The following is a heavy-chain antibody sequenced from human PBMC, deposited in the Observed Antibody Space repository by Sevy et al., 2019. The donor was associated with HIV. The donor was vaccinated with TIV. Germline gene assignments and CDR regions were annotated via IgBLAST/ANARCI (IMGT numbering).Heavy chain of an antibody. CDR2: IKSKTDGGTT. V-gene: IGHV3-15*01. D-gene: IGHD6-6*01. CDR1: GFTFSNAW. Sequence: GGSLRLSCAASGFTFSNAWMSWVRQAPGKGLEWVGRIKSKTDGGTTDYAAPVKGRFTISRDDSKNTLYLQMNSLKTEETAVYYCTTEVSSIAARPSLGMDVWGQGTTVTVSS. J-gene: IGHJ6*02. CDR3: TTEVSSIAARPSLGMDV.